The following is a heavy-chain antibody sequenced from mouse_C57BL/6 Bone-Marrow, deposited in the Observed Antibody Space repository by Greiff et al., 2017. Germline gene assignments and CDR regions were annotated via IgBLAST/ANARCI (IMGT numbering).Heavy chain of an antibody. Sequence: EVKLMESGPGLVKPSQSLSLTCSVTGYSITSGYYWNWIRQFPGNKLEWMGYISYDGSNNYNPSLKNRISITRDTSKNQFFLKLNSVTTEDTATYYCARDLYDGYDDWFAYWGQGTLVTVSA. D-gene: IGHD2-3*01. CDR2: ISYDGSN. J-gene: IGHJ3*01. CDR3: ARDLYDGYDDWFAY. CDR1: GYSITSGYY. V-gene: IGHV3-6*01.